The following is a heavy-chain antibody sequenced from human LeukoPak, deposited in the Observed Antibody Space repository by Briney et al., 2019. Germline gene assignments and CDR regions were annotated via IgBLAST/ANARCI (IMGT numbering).Heavy chain of an antibody. CDR2: IYYSGST. CDR3: ARRVGATTNWFDY. D-gene: IGHD1-26*01. CDR1: GFTVSSNY. J-gene: IGHJ4*02. V-gene: IGHV4-39*01. Sequence: GSLRLSCAASGFTVSSNYMSWIRQPPGKGLEWIGSIYYSGSTYYNPSLKSRVTISVDTSKNQFSLKLSSVTAADTAVYYCARRVGATTNWFDYWGQGTLVTVSS.